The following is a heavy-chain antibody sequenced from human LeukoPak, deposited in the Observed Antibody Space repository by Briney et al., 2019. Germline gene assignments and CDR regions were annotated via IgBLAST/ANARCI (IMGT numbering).Heavy chain of an antibody. CDR1: GYTFTSYY. V-gene: IGHV1-46*01. CDR2: INPSGGST. Sequence: ASVKVSCKASGYTFTSYYMHWVRQAPGQGLEWMRIINPSGGSTSYAQKFQGRVTMTRDTSTSTVYMELSSLRSEDTAVYYCARDPQYYGSLPNMDIWGQGTTVTVSS. J-gene: IGHJ6*02. D-gene: IGHD3-10*01. CDR3: ARDPQYYGSLPNMDI.